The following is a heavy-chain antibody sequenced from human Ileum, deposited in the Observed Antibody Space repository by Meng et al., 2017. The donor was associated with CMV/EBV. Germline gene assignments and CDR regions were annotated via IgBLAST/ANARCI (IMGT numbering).Heavy chain of an antibody. D-gene: IGHD6-13*01. V-gene: IGHV4-4*07. Sequence: LHGLAPGLSKPPETLPLPCTVSRGSISSEYWSWIRQPAGKGLEWLGRIYTSGSTNYNPSLKSRVTMSVDTSKTQFSLKLSSVTAADTAVYYCARGPYSSSWSSFDYWGQGTLVTVSS. CDR1: RGSISSEY. J-gene: IGHJ4*02. CDR2: IYTSGST. CDR3: ARGPYSSSWSSFDY.